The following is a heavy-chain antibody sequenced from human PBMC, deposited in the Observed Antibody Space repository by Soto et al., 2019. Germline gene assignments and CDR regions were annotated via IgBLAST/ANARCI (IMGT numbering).Heavy chain of an antibody. V-gene: IGHV1-18*01. CDR3: AREGAAPYYYYGMDV. CDR2: INVYNGNT. CDR1: GYTFTSYG. J-gene: IGHJ6*02. Sequence: GASVKVSCKASGYTFTSYGISWVRQAPGQGLEWMGWINVYNGNTNYAQKFQGRVAMTTDTSTSTAYMKLRSLRSDDTAVYYCAREGAAPYYYYGMDVWGQGTTVTVSS. D-gene: IGHD6-6*01.